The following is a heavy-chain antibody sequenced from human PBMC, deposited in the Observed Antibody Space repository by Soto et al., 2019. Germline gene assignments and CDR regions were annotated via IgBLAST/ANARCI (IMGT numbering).Heavy chain of an antibody. V-gene: IGHV3-23*01. CDR1: EFTFSSYA. J-gene: IGHJ4*02. CDR2: ISGSGGST. D-gene: IGHD6-19*01. CDR3: AKSLGGVQQLRNPFDY. Sequence: QPGGSLRTSCAASEFTFSSYAMSWDRQAPGKGLEWVSAISGSGGSTYYADSVKGRFTISRDNSKNTLYLQMNSLRAEDTAVYYCAKSLGGVQQLRNPFDYCGRGTLVTVSS.